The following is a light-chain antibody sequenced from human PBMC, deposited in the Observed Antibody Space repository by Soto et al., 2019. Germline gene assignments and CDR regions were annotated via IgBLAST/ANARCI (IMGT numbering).Light chain of an antibody. CDR1: SSDVGSYKY. CDR2: EVS. V-gene: IGLV2-8*01. J-gene: IGLJ2*01. CDR3: SSYAGSNNPVV. Sequence: QSALTQPPSASGSPGQSVTISCTGTSSDVGSYKYVSWYQQHPGKAPKLMIYEVSQRPSGVPDRFSGSKSGNTASLTVSGLQAADEADYYCSSYAGSNNPVVFGGGTKLTVL.